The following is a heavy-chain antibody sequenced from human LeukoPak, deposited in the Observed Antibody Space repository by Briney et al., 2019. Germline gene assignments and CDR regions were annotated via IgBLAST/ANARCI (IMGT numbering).Heavy chain of an antibody. CDR2: ISGSGGST. CDR3: AKDLRLRYFTY. D-gene: IGHD3-9*01. Sequence: PGGSLRLSCAASGFTFSSYDMSWVRQAPGKGPEWVSTISGSGGSTYYADSVKGRFTISRDNSKNTLYLQMNSLRAEDTAVNHCAKDLRLRYFTYWGQGTLVTVSS. V-gene: IGHV3-23*01. J-gene: IGHJ4*02. CDR1: GFTFSSYD.